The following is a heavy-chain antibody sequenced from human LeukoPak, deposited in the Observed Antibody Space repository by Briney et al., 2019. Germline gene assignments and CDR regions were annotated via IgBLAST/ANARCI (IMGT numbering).Heavy chain of an antibody. J-gene: IGHJ6*02. CDR3: AAAYCGGDCYDYYYYGMDV. CDR2: IYYSGST. Sequence: SETLSLTCTVSGGSISSYYWSWIRQPPGKGLEWSGYIYYSGSTNYNPSLKSRVTISVDTSKNQFSLKLSSVTAADTAVYYCAAAYCGGDCYDYYYYGMDVWGQGTTVTVSS. D-gene: IGHD2-21*02. CDR1: GGSISSYY. V-gene: IGHV4-59*01.